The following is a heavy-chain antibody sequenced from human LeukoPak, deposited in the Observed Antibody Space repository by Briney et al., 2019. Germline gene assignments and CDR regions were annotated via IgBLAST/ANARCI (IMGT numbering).Heavy chain of an antibody. J-gene: IGHJ6*02. V-gene: IGHV3-30*04. CDR2: ISYDGSNE. CDR3: ARDRPANYDILTGYIYSYYYAMDV. CDR1: GFTFSSYA. D-gene: IGHD3-9*01. Sequence: GGSLRLSCAASGFTFSSYALHWVRQAPGKGLEWVAVISYDGSNEYYADSVRGRFTISRDNSKNTVYMQMNSLRAEDTALYYCARDRPANYDILTGYIYSYYYAMDVWGQGTTVTVSS.